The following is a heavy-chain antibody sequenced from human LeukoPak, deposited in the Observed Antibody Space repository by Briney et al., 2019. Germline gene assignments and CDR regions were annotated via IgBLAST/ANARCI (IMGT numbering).Heavy chain of an antibody. J-gene: IGHJ4*02. V-gene: IGHV4-39*07. CDR3: AREGGSGSYYNPYYFDY. Sequence: PSETLSLTCTVSGGSISSSSYYWGWIRQPPGKGLEWIGSIYYSGSTYYDPSLKSRVTISVDTSKNQFSLKLSSVTAADTAVYYCAREGGSGSYYNPYYFDYWGQGTLVTVSS. CDR1: GGSISSSSYY. D-gene: IGHD3-10*01. CDR2: IYYSGST.